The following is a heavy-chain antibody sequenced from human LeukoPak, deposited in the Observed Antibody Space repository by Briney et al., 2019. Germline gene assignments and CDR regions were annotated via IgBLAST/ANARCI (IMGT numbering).Heavy chain of an antibody. Sequence: ASVKVSCKASGYTFTGYYMHWVRQAPGQGLEWRGRINPNSGGTNYAQKFQGRVTMTRDTSISTAYMGLSRLRSDDTAVYYCARESDIVLMVYAMPYFDYWGQGTLVTVSS. J-gene: IGHJ4*02. D-gene: IGHD2-8*01. CDR1: GYTFTGYY. CDR3: ARESDIVLMVYAMPYFDY. CDR2: INPNSGGT. V-gene: IGHV1-2*06.